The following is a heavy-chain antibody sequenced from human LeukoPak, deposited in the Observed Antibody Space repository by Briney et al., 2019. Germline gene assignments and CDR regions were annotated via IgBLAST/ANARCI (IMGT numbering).Heavy chain of an antibody. D-gene: IGHD5-18*01. J-gene: IGHJ4*02. CDR2: ISGSGGST. CDR1: GFTFSNYA. Sequence: PGGSLRLSCAASGFTFSNYAMSWVRQAPGKGLEWVSTISGSGGSTYYADSVKGRFTISRDNSKNTLSLQMNSLRAEDTAVYYCAKVQLWLYFAYWGQGTLVTVSS. CDR3: AKVQLWLYFAY. V-gene: IGHV3-23*01.